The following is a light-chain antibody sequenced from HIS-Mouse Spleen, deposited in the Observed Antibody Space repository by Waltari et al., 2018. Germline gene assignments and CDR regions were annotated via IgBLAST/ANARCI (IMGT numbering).Light chain of an antibody. CDR1: SSDVGGYNY. CDR2: DVS. CDR3: SSYTSSSFNVV. J-gene: IGLJ2*01. Sequence: QSALTQPASVSGSPGQSITISCTGTSSDVGGYNYVSWYQQHPGKAPKLMIYDVSNRPADGSNRCSGSRSCNTASLTLSGVQAEDEADYYCSSYTSSSFNVVFGGGTKLTVL. V-gene: IGLV2-14*03.